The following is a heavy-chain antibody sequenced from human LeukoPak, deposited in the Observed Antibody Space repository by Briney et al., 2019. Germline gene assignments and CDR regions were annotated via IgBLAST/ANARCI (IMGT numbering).Heavy chain of an antibody. D-gene: IGHD4-11*01. CDR1: GYTFTSYG. V-gene: IGHV1-18*01. CDR3: ARDVTTVSKNWFDP. J-gene: IGHJ5*02. CDR2: ISAYNGNT. Sequence: ASVKVSCKASGYTFTSYGISWVRQAPGQGLEWMGWISAYNGNTNYAQKLQGRVTMTTDTSTSTAYMELRSLRSDDTAVYYCARDVTTVSKNWFDPWGQGTLFTVSS.